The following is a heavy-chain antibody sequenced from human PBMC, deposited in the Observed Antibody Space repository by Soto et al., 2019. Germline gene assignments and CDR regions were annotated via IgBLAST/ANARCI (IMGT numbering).Heavy chain of an antibody. CDR2: MNPNSGNT. CDR1: GYTFTSYD. V-gene: IGHV1-8*01. Sequence: ASVKVSCKASGYTFTSYDINWVRQATGQGLEWMGWMNPNSGNTGYAQKFQGRVTMTRNTSISTAYMELSSLRSEDTAVYYCARGRVPRGPQERPSIQDYWGQGTLVTVSS. J-gene: IGHJ4*02. D-gene: IGHD6-6*01. CDR3: ARGRVPRGPQERPSIQDY.